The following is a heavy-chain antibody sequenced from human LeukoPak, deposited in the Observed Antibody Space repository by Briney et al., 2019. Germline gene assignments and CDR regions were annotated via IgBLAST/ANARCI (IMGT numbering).Heavy chain of an antibody. D-gene: IGHD6-13*01. CDR2: IYYSGST. V-gene: IGHV4-59*01. Sequence: SETLSLTCTVSGGSISSYYWSWIRQPPGKGLEWIGYIYYSGSTNYNPSLKSRVTISVDTSKNQFSLKLSSVTAADTAVYYCARAAGPLAAPDFWGQGTLVTVSS. CDR1: GGSISSYY. CDR3: ARAAGPLAAPDF. J-gene: IGHJ4*02.